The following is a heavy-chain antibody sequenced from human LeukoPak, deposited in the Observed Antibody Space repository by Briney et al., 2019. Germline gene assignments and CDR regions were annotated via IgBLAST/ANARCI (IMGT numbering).Heavy chain of an antibody. CDR3: ARGGVVVSVVAFDY. J-gene: IGHJ4*02. CDR2: IYYSGST. V-gene: IGHV4-39*01. Sequence: SETLSLTCTVSGGSISSSSYYWGWIRQPPGKGLEWIGSIYYSGSTYYNPSLKSRVTISVDTSKNQFSLKLSFVTAADTAVYYCARGGVVVSVVAFDYWGQGTLVTVSS. CDR1: GGSISSSSYY. D-gene: IGHD2-2*01.